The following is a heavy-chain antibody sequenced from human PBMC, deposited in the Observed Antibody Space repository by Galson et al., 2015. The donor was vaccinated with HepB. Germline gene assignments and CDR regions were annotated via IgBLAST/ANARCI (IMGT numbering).Heavy chain of an antibody. V-gene: IGHV3-21*01. D-gene: IGHD3-22*01. CDR1: GFTFSSYS. Sequence: SLRLSCAASGFTFSSYSMNWVRQAPGKGLEWVSSISSSSSYIYYADSVKGRFTISRDNAKNSLYLQMNSLRAEDTAVYYCARDVAFSGYPPRWFDPWGQGTLVTVSS. CDR3: ARDVAFSGYPPRWFDP. CDR2: ISSSSSYI. J-gene: IGHJ5*02.